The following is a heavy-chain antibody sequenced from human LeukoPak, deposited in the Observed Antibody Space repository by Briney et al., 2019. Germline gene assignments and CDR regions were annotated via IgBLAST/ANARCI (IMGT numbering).Heavy chain of an antibody. V-gene: IGHV4-34*01. CDR2: INHSGST. D-gene: IGHD3-10*01. CDR3: ARTRYYYNSRSYGAPYYFDY. Sequence: SETLSLTCAVYGGPFSGDFWSWIRQSPGKGLEWIGEINHSGSTNYNPSLKSRVTISVDTSKNQFSLKLSSVTAADTAVYYCARTRYYYNSRSYGAPYYFDYWGQGTLVTVSS. J-gene: IGHJ4*02. CDR1: GGPFSGDF.